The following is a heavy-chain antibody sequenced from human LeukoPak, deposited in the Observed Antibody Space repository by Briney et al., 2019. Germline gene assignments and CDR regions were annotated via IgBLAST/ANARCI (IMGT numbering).Heavy chain of an antibody. CDR2: INHSGST. V-gene: IGHV4-34*01. CDR1: GGSFSGYY. CDR3: ARGTRITIFGNPLRLNWFDP. D-gene: IGHD3-3*01. J-gene: IGHJ5*02. Sequence: PSETLSLTCAVYGGSFSGYYWSWIRQPPGKGLEWIGEINHSGSTNYNPPLKSRVTISVDTSKNQFSLKLSSVTAADTAVYYCARGTRITIFGNPLRLNWFDPWGQGTLVTVSS.